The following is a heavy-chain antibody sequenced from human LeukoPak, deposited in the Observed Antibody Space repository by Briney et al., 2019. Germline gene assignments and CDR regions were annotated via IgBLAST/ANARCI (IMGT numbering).Heavy chain of an antibody. D-gene: IGHD3-9*01. CDR1: RFTFSSYA. V-gene: IGHV3-23*01. CDR3: AKVGILRYFDWLSLDY. CDR2: ISGSGGST. J-gene: IGHJ4*02. Sequence: GGSLRLSCAASRFTFSSYAMSWVSQARGKGLEWVSAISGSGGSTYYADSVKGRFTISRDNSKNTLYLQMNSLRAEDTAVYYCAKVGILRYFDWLSLDYWGQGTLVTVSS.